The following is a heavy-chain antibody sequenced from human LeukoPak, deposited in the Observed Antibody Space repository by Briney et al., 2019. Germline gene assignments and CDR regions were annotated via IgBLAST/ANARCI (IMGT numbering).Heavy chain of an antibody. V-gene: IGHV1-2*02. Sequence: ASVKVSCKASGYTFTGYYMHWVRQAPGQGLEWMGWINPNSGGTNYAQKFQGRVTMTRDTSTSTVYMELSSLRSEDTAVYHCARDLPMVRGVISYYFDYWGQGTLVTVSS. J-gene: IGHJ4*02. CDR3: ARDLPMVRGVISYYFDY. CDR1: GYTFTGYY. CDR2: INPNSGGT. D-gene: IGHD3-10*01.